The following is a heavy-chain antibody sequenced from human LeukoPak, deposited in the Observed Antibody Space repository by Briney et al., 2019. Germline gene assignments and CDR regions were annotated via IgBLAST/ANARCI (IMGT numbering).Heavy chain of an antibody. CDR1: GVSITSYY. CDR2: IYFSESI. CDR3: ARSSGYTYGSDY. V-gene: IGHV4-59*08. Sequence: SQTLSLTCSVSGVSITSYYWSWIRQPPGPGLEWVGYIYFSESINYNPSLKSPVTISADTSKNQLSLKLSSVTAADTAVYYCARSSGYTYGSDYWGQGTLVTVSS. D-gene: IGHD5-18*01. J-gene: IGHJ4*02.